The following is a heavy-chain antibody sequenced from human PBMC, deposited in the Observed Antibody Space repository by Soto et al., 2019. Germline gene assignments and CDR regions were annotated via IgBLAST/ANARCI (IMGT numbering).Heavy chain of an antibody. J-gene: IGHJ3*02. CDR3: AKDGGVRGFMDAFDI. CDR2: ITISGGST. D-gene: IGHD3-10*01. V-gene: IGHV3-23*01. CDR1: GFTFSSYT. Sequence: EVQLLESGGGLVKPGGSLRLSCVASGFTFSSYTMSWVRQAPGKGLECVLDITISGGSTYYADSVKGRFTIARDKSNNTLYLQMDSRRAEDTAVYYCAKDGGVRGFMDAFDIWGQGTMVTVSS.